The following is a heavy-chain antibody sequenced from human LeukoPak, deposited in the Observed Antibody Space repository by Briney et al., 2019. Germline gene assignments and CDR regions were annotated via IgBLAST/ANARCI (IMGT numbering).Heavy chain of an antibody. Sequence: SETLSLTCTVSGCSISSGYYWGWIRQPPGKGLEWIGSIYHSGSTYYNPSLKSRVTISVDTSKNHFSLKLSSVTAADTAVYYCARSITMVWGVPPYYYGMDVWGQGTTVTVSS. J-gene: IGHJ6*02. CDR2: IYHSGST. V-gene: IGHV4-38-2*02. CDR3: ARSITMVWGVPPYYYGMDV. D-gene: IGHD3-10*01. CDR1: GCSISSGYY.